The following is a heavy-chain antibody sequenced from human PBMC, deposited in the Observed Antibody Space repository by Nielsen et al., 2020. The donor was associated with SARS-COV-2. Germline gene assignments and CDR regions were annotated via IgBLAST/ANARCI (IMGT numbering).Heavy chain of an antibody. CDR3: ATDYTYGDKRGAGY. Sequence: ASVKVSCKASGGIFSSYAVNWVRQAPGQGLEWMGWMNPNSGNTGYAQKFQGRVTMTRNTSISTAYMELRSLRSDDTAVYYCATDYTYGDKRGAGYWGQGTLVTVSS. CDR1: GGIFSSYA. CDR2: MNPNSGNT. J-gene: IGHJ4*02. V-gene: IGHV1-8*02. D-gene: IGHD4-17*01.